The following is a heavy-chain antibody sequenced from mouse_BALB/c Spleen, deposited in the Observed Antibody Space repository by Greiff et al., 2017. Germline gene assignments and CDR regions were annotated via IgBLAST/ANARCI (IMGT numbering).Heavy chain of an antibody. J-gene: IGHJ3*01. Sequence: QVQLQQSGPSLVQPSQSLSITCTVSGFSLTSYGVHWVRQSPGKGLEWLGVIWRGGSTDYNAAFMSRLSITKDNSKSQVFFKMNSLQADDTAIYYCAKNSGGLRLVFAYWGQGTLVTVSA. V-gene: IGHV2-5-1*01. D-gene: IGHD1-2*01. CDR2: IWRGGST. CDR3: AKNSGGLRLVFAY. CDR1: GFSLTSYG.